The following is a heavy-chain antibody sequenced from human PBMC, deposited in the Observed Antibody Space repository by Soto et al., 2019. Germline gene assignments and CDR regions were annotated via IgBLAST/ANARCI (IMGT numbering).Heavy chain of an antibody. Sequence: SVKVSCKASGGTFSSYTISWVRQAPGQGLEWMGRIIPILGIANYAQKFQGRVTITADKSTSTAYMELSSLRSEDTAVYYCARDYDSSGYHPYYYGMDGWGQGTTVTVSS. V-gene: IGHV1-69*04. CDR2: IIPILGIA. D-gene: IGHD3-22*01. CDR3: ARDYDSSGYHPYYYGMDG. J-gene: IGHJ6*02. CDR1: GGTFSSYT.